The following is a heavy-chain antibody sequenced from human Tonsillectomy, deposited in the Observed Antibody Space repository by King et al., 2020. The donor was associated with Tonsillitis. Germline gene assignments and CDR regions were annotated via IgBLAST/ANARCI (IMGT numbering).Heavy chain of an antibody. J-gene: IGHJ6*02. D-gene: IGHD5-18*01. CDR2: IYYNGIT. CDR1: GASVTRGSFY. Sequence: QLQESGPGLVKPSETLSLTCSVSGASVTRGSFYWSWIRQPPGKGLEWIGYIYYNGITNYNPSLESRVTMSVDTSRNQFSLKMTSVTAADTAVYYCARDPDTAMTRNYYGMDVWGQGTTVTVSS. CDR3: ARDPDTAMTRNYYGMDV. V-gene: IGHV4-61*01.